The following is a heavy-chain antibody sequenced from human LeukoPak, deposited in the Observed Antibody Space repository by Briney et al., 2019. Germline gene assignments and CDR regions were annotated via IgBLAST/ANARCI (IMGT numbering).Heavy chain of an antibody. V-gene: IGHV3-23*01. D-gene: IGHD3-9*01. CDR1: GFTFSSYA. J-gene: IGHJ1*01. CDR3: AKDNYDILTGYLPDPLFRERL. Sequence: GGSLRLSCAASGFTFSSYAMSWVRQAPGKGLEWVSAISGSGGSTYYADSVKGRFTISRDNSKSTLYLQMNSLRAEDTAVYYCAKDNYDILTGYLPDPLFRERLRGQGTLVTVSS. CDR2: ISGSGGST.